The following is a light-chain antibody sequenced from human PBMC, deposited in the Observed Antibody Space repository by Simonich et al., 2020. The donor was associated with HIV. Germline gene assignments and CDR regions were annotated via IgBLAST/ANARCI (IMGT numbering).Light chain of an antibody. CDR2: WAS. CDR1: RSVLYSSNNKNY. J-gene: IGKJ1*01. Sequence: DIVMTQSPDSLAVSLGERATINCKSSRSVLYSSNNKNYLAWYQQKPGKPPKLLIYWASTRESGVPDRFSASGSGTDFTLTISSLQAEDVAVYYCQQYYSTPPTFGQGTKVNIK. CDR3: QQYYSTPPT. V-gene: IGKV4-1*01.